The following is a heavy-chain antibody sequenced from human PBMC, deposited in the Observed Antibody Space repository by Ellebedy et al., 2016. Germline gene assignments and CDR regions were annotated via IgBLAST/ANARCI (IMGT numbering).Heavy chain of an antibody. CDR3: ARTSYVLNP. Sequence: SETLSLXXTVSGGSISSSSYYWSWIRQPPGKGLEWIGYIYYSGSTNYNPSLKSRVTISVDTSKNQFSLKLSSVTAADTAVYYCARTSYVLNPWGQGTLVTVSS. CDR2: IYYSGST. V-gene: IGHV4-61*01. D-gene: IGHD3-10*01. CDR1: GGSISSSSYY. J-gene: IGHJ5*02.